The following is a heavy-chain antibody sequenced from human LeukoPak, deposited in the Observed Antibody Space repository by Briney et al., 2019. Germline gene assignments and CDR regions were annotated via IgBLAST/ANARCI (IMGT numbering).Heavy chain of an antibody. J-gene: IGHJ4*02. CDR1: GGSISSYY. D-gene: IGHD3-10*01. CDR2: IYTSGST. CDR3: ARAARKLLWFGESSYYFDY. Sequence: PSETLSLTCTVSGGSISSYYWSWIRQPAGKGLEWIGRIYTSGSTNYNPSLKSRVTMSVDTSKNQFSLKLSSVTAADTAVYYCARAARKLLWFGESSYYFDYWGQGTLVTGSS. V-gene: IGHV4-4*07.